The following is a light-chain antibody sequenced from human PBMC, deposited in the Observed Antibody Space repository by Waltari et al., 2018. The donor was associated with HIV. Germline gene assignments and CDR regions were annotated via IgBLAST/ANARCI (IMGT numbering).Light chain of an antibody. CDR1: QTVSSTS. V-gene: IGKV3-20*01. CDR3: QQYGSSPQT. J-gene: IGKJ1*01. Sequence: EIVLTQSPGILSLSPGERATLSCRASQTVSSTSLAWYQQKPGQAPRLLIYGASSRATGIPDRFSGSGSGTDFTLTISRLEPEDFAVYYCQQYGSSPQTFGQGTKVEIK. CDR2: GAS.